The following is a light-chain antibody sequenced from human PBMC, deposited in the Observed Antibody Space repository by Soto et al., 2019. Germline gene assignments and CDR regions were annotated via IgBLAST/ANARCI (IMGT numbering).Light chain of an antibody. CDR2: GAS. Sequence: EIVMNPSPPPLSLSPGKIATLSSRASQIVSSNLAWYQQKPGQAPRLLIYGASTRATGIPARFSGSGSGTEFTLTISSLQSEDFAVYYCQQYYSFPLTVGGGTKVDI. V-gene: IGKV3-15*01. J-gene: IGKJ4*01. CDR1: QIVSSN. CDR3: QQYYSFPLT.